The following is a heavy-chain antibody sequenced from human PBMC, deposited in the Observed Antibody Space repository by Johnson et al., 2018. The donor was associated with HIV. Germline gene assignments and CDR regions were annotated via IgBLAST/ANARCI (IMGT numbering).Heavy chain of an antibody. CDR3: ARDEPYELELRSIHAFDI. D-gene: IGHD1-7*01. CDR2: IKQDGSEE. J-gene: IGHJ3*02. Sequence: VQLVESGGSEVRPGGSLRLSCAASGFTFEDYAMNWVRQAPGKGLEWVANIKQDGSEEYYVDSVKGRFTISRDTAKNSLYLQMHSLRVEDTAVYYCARDEPYELELRSIHAFDIWGQGTMVTVSS. CDR1: GFTFEDYA. V-gene: IGHV3-7*03.